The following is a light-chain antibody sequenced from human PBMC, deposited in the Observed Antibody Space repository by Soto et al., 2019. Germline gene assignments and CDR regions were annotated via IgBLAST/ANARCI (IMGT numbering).Light chain of an antibody. Sequence: SYELTQPPSVSVAPGQTARITCGGNNIGSKSVHWYQQKPGQAPVLVVYDDRDRPSGIPERFSGSNSGNTATLTISRVEAGDEADYYCQVWDSSGDHVVLGGGTKLTVL. V-gene: IGLV3-21*02. J-gene: IGLJ2*01. CDR2: DDR. CDR3: QVWDSSGDHVV. CDR1: NIGSKS.